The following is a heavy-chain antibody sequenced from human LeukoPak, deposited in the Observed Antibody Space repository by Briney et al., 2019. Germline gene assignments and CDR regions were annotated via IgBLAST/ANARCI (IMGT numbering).Heavy chain of an antibody. CDR2: ISAYNGNT. Sequence: ASVNVSCKASGYTFTSYGISWVRQAPGQGLEWMGWISAYNGNTNYAQKLQGRVTMTTDTSTSTAYMELRSLRSDDTAVYYCARDRAAADYNWFDPWGQGTLVTVSS. D-gene: IGHD6-13*01. CDR3: ARDRAAADYNWFDP. CDR1: GYTFTSYG. V-gene: IGHV1-18*01. J-gene: IGHJ5*02.